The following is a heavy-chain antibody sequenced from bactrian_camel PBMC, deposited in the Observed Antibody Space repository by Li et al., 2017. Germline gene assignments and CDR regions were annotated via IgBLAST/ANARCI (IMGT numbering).Heavy chain of an antibody. CDR1: GPIGNYKP. D-gene: IGHD1*01. V-gene: IGHV3S53*01. J-gene: IGHJ4*01. CDR2: IYAQSGGA. Sequence: HVQLVESGGGSVQAGGSLKLSCTPSGPIGNYKPMGWFRQAPGKGREVVATIYAQSGGALYADSVKGRFSVSKDTAKNTLYLEMNSLKPDDTALYFCAAELRYPGACHVAAPPLAYNYRGQGTQVTVS. CDR3: AAELRYPGACHVAAPPLAYNY.